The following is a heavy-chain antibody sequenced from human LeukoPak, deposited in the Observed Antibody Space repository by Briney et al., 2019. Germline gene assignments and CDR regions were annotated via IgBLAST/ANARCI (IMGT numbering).Heavy chain of an antibody. CDR1: GFTFSSYA. V-gene: IGHV3-23*01. D-gene: IGHD3-3*02. J-gene: IGHJ4*02. CDR3: AKDISKRPDYFDY. CDR2: ISGSGGST. Sequence: GGSLRLSCAASGFTFSSYATSWVRQAPGKGLEWVSAISGSGGSTYYADSVKGRFTISRDNSKNTLYLQMNSLRAEDTAVYYCAKDISKRPDYFDYWGQGTLVTVSS.